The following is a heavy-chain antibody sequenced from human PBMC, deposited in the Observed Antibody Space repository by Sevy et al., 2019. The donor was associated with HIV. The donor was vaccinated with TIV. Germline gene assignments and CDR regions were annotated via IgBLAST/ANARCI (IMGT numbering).Heavy chain of an antibody. CDR3: AGENAWGRGYS. V-gene: IGHV4-59*08. J-gene: IGHJ4*02. D-gene: IGHD1-26*01. CDR2: IYYNGNI. CDR1: GGSTTSLY. Sequence: SETLSLTCTVSGGSTTSLYWNWIRQPPGKGLGGIGNIYYNGNINNNPSLKSRVTFSLDTSKNQFSLRLSSVTAADTAMYYCAGENAWGRGYSWGQGTLVTVSS.